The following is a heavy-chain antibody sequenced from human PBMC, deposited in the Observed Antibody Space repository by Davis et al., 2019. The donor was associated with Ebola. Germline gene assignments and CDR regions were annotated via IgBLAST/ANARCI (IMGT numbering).Heavy chain of an antibody. Sequence: GESLKISCAASGFTFSSYSMNWVRQAPGKGLEWVSAISGSGGSTYYADSVKGRFTISRDNSKNTLYLQMNSLRAEDTAVYYCAKEPDIVVVVAATIFDYWGQGTLVTVSS. CDR3: AKEPDIVVVVAATIFDY. CDR1: GFTFSSYS. J-gene: IGHJ4*02. V-gene: IGHV3-23*01. D-gene: IGHD2-15*01. CDR2: ISGSGGST.